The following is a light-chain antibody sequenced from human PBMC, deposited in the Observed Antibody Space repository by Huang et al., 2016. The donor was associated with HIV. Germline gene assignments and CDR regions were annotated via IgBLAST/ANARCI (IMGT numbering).Light chain of an antibody. J-gene: IGKJ1*01. CDR2: GAS. Sequence: EVVLTQSPGTLSLSPGERATLSCRASQSVSSSYLAWYQQKPGQAPRRRIYGASSRATGIPDRFSGSGSGTDFTLTISRLEPEDFAVYYCQQYGSSPTFGQGTKVEIK. V-gene: IGKV3-20*01. CDR3: QQYGSSPT. CDR1: QSVSSSY.